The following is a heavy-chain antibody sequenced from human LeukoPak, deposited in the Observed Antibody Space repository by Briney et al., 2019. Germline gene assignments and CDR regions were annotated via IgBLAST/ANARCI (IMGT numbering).Heavy chain of an antibody. J-gene: IGHJ3*02. V-gene: IGHV3-9*03. CDR3: AKGGQQYTYGYPQPFGI. D-gene: IGHD5-18*01. Sequence: GRSLRLSCAASGFIFEDYAMHWVRQAPGKGLEWVSGISWESGSIGYADSVKGRFTIPRDNAKNSLYLQMNSLRPEGMAVYYCAKGGQQYTYGYPQPFGIWGRGTRVSVS. CDR1: GFIFEDYA. CDR2: ISWESGSI.